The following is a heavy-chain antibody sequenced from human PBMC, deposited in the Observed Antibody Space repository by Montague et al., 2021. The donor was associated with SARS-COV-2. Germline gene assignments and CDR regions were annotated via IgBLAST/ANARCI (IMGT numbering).Heavy chain of an antibody. D-gene: IGHD2-21*01. CDR3: AKGAFSYGINIMDS. Sequence: SLRLSCAASGFRFIGYSMSWFRQTPGKGLELVSALRGSDGATFYADSVNGRFTISRDTSKNTLFLQMISLRADDSALYYCAKGAFSYGINIMDSWGQGTLVTVSS. CDR2: LRGSDGAT. J-gene: IGHJ4*02. V-gene: IGHV3-23*01. CDR1: GFRFIGYS.